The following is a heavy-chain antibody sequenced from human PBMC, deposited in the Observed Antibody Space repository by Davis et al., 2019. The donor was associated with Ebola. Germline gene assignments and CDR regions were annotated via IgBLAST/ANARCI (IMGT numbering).Heavy chain of an antibody. D-gene: IGHD2/OR15-2a*01. V-gene: IGHV1-8*01. Sequence: AASVKVSCKASGYTFTSYDINWVRQATGQGLEWMGWMNPNSGNTGYAQKFQGRVTMTRNTSISTAYMELSSLRSDDTAVYYCARAVRYSVIVTRTSRKYYFDYWGQGSLVTVSS. CDR2: MNPNSGNT. J-gene: IGHJ4*02. CDR3: ARAVRYSVIVTRTSRKYYFDY. CDR1: GYTFTSYD.